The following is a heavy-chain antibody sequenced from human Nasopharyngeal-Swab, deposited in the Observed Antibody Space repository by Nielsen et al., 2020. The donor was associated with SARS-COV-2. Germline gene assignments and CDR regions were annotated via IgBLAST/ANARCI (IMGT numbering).Heavy chain of an antibody. CDR1: GYTFTGYY. Sequence: ASVKVSCKASGYTFTGYYTHWVRQAPGQGLEWMGRINLKSGGTNYAQKFQGRVTMTRDTSISTAYMELSRLRSDDTAVYYCARAVVGWFGELLDYYYYYGMDVWGQGTTVTVSS. D-gene: IGHD3-10*01. CDR2: INLKSGGT. V-gene: IGHV1-2*06. CDR3: ARAVVGWFGELLDYYYYYGMDV. J-gene: IGHJ6*02.